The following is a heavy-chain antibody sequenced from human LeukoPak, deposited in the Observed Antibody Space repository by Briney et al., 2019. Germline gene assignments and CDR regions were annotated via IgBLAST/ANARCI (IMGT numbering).Heavy chain of an antibody. Sequence: SQTLSLTCAISGDSVSSNSAAWNWIRQSPSRGLEWLGRTYYRSKWYNDYAVSVKSRITINPDTSKKQFSLQLNSVTPEDTAVYYCARDRRYCSSTSCRYYYYYYYMDVWGKGTTVTVSS. J-gene: IGHJ6*03. D-gene: IGHD2-2*01. V-gene: IGHV6-1*01. CDR3: ARDRRYCSSTSCRYYYYYYYMDV. CDR2: TYYRSKWYN. CDR1: GDSVSSNSAA.